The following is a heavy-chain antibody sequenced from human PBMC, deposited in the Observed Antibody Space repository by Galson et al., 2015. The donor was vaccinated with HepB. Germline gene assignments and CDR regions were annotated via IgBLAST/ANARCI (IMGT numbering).Heavy chain of an antibody. Sequence: SLRLSCAASGFTFSDYGMYWVRQAPGKGLEWVALISYDGSNIYYADSVKGRFTISRDNSKNTLNLKMNSLRAEDTAMYYCESLDAVVPAADYYYSGMDVWGQGTTVTVSS. CDR3: ESLDAVVPAADYYYSGMDV. CDR2: ISYDGSNI. CDR1: GFTFSDYG. J-gene: IGHJ6*02. V-gene: IGHV3-30*03. D-gene: IGHD2-2*01.